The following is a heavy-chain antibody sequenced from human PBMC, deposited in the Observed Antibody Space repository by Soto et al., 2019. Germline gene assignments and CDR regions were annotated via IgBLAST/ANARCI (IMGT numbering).Heavy chain of an antibody. D-gene: IGHD3-10*01. CDR3: ARFRGSYGMDV. CDR2: IIPILGIA. V-gene: IGHV1-69*02. Sequence: QVQLVQSGAEVKKPGSSVKVSCKASGGTFSSYTISWVRQAPGQGLEWMGRIIPILGIANYAQKFQGRVTITADKSTSTAYTGLSSLRAEDTAVYYCARFRGSYGMDVWGQGTTVTVSS. CDR1: GGTFSSYT. J-gene: IGHJ6*02.